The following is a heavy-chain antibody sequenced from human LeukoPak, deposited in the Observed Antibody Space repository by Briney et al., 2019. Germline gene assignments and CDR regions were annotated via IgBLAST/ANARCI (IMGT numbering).Heavy chain of an antibody. V-gene: IGHV3-33*06. J-gene: IGHJ6*03. CDR3: AKSTRPYYYYYMDV. CDR1: GFTFSSYG. D-gene: IGHD2-2*01. Sequence: GRSLRLSCAASGFTFSSYGMHWVRQAPGKGLEWVAVIWYDGSNKYYADSVKGRFTIPRDNSKNTLYLQMNSLRAEDTAVYYCAKSTRPYYYYYMDVWGKGTTVTVSS. CDR2: IWYDGSNK.